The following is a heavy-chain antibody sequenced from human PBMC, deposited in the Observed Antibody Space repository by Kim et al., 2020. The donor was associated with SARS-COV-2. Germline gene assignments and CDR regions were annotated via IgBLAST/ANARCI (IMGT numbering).Heavy chain of an antibody. V-gene: IGHV4-59*08. CDR1: GGSISSYY. D-gene: IGHD2-2*01. J-gene: IGHJ3*02. Sequence: SETLSLTCTVSGGSISSYYWSWIRQPPGKGLEWIGYIYYSGSTNYNPSLKSRVTISVDTSTNQFSLKLSSVTAADTAVYYCARRYCSSTSCYSAVAFDIWGPGTMVTVSA. CDR3: ARRYCSSTSCYSAVAFDI. CDR2: IYYSGST.